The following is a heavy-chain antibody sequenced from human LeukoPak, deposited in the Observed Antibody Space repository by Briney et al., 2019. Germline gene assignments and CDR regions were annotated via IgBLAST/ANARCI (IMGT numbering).Heavy chain of an antibody. CDR1: GFTFSSYA. J-gene: IGHJ4*02. V-gene: IGHV3-23*01. CDR3: AKASPYGGKGHLDY. D-gene: IGHD4-17*01. Sequence: GGSLRLSCAASGFTFSSYAMSWIRQPPGKGLEWVSAISGSGGSTYYADSVKGRFTISRDNSKNTLYLQMNSLRAEDTAVYYCAKASPYGGKGHLDYWGQGTLVTVSS. CDR2: ISGSGGST.